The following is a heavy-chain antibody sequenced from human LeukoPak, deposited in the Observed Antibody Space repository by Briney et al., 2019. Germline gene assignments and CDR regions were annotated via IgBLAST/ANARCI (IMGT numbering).Heavy chain of an antibody. CDR2: IYYSGST. D-gene: IGHD3-10*01. J-gene: IGHJ4*02. Sequence: PSETLSLTCTVSGGSISSSSYYWGWIRQPPGKGLEWIGSIYYSGSTYYNPSLKSRVTISVDTSKNQFSLKLSSVTAADTAVYYCARLTAILWFGELLRDWGQGTLVTVSS. CDR1: GGSISSSSYY. CDR3: ARLTAILWFGELLRD. V-gene: IGHV4-39*01.